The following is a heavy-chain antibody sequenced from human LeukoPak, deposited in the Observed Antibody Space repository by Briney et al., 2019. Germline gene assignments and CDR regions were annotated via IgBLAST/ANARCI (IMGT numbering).Heavy chain of an antibody. D-gene: IGHD4-23*01. CDR2: INHSGST. V-gene: IGHV4-34*01. CDR1: GGSFSGYY. CDR3: ARGRGGNSGDN. J-gene: IGHJ4*02. Sequence: PSETLSLTCAVYGGSFSGYYWSWIRQPPGKGLEWIGEINHSGSTNYNPSLKSRVTISVDTSKNQFSLTLSSLTAADTAVYYCARGRGGNSGDNWGQGTLVTVSS.